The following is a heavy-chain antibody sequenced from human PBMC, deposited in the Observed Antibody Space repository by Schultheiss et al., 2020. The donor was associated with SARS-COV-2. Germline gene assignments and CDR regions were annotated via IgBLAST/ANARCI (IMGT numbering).Heavy chain of an antibody. CDR2: IYYSGNT. J-gene: IGHJ6*02. D-gene: IGHD3-16*02. V-gene: IGHV4-59*01. CDR3: ARQFYPYGMDV. Sequence: SETLSLTCTVSGGSIGSYYWSWVRQSPGKGLEWIGYIYYSGNTNYNPSLKSRVTISVDTSKNQFSLKLSSVTAADTAVYYCARQFYPYGMDVWGQGTTVTVSS. CDR1: GGSIGSYY.